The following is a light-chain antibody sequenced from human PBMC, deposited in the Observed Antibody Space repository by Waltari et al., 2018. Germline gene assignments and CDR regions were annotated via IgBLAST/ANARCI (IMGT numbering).Light chain of an antibody. V-gene: IGLV3-19*01. CDR3: HSRDATSTRV. CDR1: SLRKYY. Sequence: SSVLTQDPAVSVALGQTVRITCQGESLRKYYASWYQQRPGPAPILALLGHNNRPSGIPDRFSGSTSGATASLTITGAQAEDEADYYCHSRDATSTRVFGGGT. CDR2: GHN. J-gene: IGLJ2*01.